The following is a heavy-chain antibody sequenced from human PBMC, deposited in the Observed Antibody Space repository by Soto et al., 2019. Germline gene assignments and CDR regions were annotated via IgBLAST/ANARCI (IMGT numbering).Heavy chain of an antibody. CDR1: GGTFSSYT. J-gene: IGHJ6*02. D-gene: IGHD1-20*01. Sequence: VPLVQSGAEVKKPGSSVKVSCKASGGTFSSYTISWVRQAPGQGLEWMGRIIPILGIANYAQKFQGRVTITADKSTSTAYMELSSLRSEDTAVYYCARQGIPYYYYGMDVWGQGTTVTVSS. CDR3: ARQGIPYYYYGMDV. V-gene: IGHV1-69*02. CDR2: IIPILGIA.